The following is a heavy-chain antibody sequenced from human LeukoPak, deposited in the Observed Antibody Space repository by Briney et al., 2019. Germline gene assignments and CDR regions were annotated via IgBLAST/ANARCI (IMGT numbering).Heavy chain of an antibody. CDR1: GFTFSGYW. CDR2: INSDGSRT. J-gene: IGHJ4*02. V-gene: IGHV3-74*01. Sequence: GGSLRLSCAASGFTFSGYWMHWVRQAPGKGLVWVSRINSDGSRTTYADSVKGRFTISRDNSKNTVYLQMNSLRAEDTGVYYCARDRLEAVTDDDYFDYWGQGTLVTVSS. CDR3: ARDRLEAVTDDDYFDY. D-gene: IGHD2-21*02.